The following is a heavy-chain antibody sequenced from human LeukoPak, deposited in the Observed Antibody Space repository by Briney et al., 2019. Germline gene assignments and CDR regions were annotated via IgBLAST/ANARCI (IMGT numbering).Heavy chain of an antibody. CDR2: ISSSSSYI. Sequence: KPGGSLRLSRAASGFTFSSYSMNWVRQAPGKGLEWVSSISSSSSYIYYADSVKGRFTISRDNAKNSLYLQMNSLRAEDTAVYYCAREGYCSGGSCYSDPFDYWGQGTLVTVSS. V-gene: IGHV3-21*01. J-gene: IGHJ4*02. CDR1: GFTFSSYS. CDR3: AREGYCSGGSCYSDPFDY. D-gene: IGHD2-15*01.